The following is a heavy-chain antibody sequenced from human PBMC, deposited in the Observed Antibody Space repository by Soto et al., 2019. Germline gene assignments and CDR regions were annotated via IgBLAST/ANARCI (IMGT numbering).Heavy chain of an antibody. V-gene: IGHV3-NL1*01. CDR3: ARADTVYGAFYI. D-gene: IGHD2-8*01. Sequence: GGSLRLSCAASGFTFSSYGMHWVRQAPGKGLEWVAVIYSGGSTYYADSLKGRFTISRDNSKNTLYLQMNSLRAEDTAVYYCARADTVYGAFYIWGQGTMVTVSS. CDR1: GFTFSSYG. J-gene: IGHJ3*02. CDR2: IYSGGST.